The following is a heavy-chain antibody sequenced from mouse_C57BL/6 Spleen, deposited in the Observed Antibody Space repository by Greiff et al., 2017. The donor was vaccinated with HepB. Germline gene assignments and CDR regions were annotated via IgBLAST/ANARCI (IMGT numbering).Heavy chain of an antibody. CDR1: GYTFTSYW. J-gene: IGHJ4*01. CDR2: IYPGSGST. Sequence: VQLQQSGAELVKPGASVKMSCKASGYTFTSYWITWVKQRPGQGLEWIGDIYPGSGSTNYNEKFKSKATLTVDTSSSTAYMQLSSLTSEDSAVYYCAREGMGYEYDVYYYAMDYWGQGTSVTVSS. CDR3: AREGMGYEYDVYYYAMDY. V-gene: IGHV1-55*01. D-gene: IGHD2-4*01.